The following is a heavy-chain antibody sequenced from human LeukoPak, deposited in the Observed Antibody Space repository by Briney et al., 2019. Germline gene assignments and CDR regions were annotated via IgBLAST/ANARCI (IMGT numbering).Heavy chain of an antibody. CDR3: ARGALYYYDSSGYYPLDY. Sequence: SVKVSCKASGGTFSSYAISWVRQAPGQGLEWMGGIIPIFGTANYAQKFQGRVTITADESTSTAYMELSSLRSEDTAVYYCARGALYYYDSSGYYPLDYWGQGTLVTVSS. V-gene: IGHV1-69*13. CDR2: IIPIFGTA. CDR1: GGTFSSYA. D-gene: IGHD3-22*01. J-gene: IGHJ4*02.